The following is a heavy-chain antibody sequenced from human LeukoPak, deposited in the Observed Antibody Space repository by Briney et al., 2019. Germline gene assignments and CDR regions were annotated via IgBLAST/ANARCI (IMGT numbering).Heavy chain of an antibody. CDR3: ARVMGPRYYYYYMDV. J-gene: IGHJ6*03. CDR2: IYYSGST. V-gene: IGHV4-39*07. Sequence: SETLSLTCTVSGGSISSSSYYWGWIRQPPGKGLEWIGSIYYSGSTYYNPSLKSRVTISVDTSKNQFSLKLSSVTAADTAVYYCARVMGPRYYYYYMDVWGKGTTVTVSS. D-gene: IGHD3-10*01. CDR1: GGSISSSSYY.